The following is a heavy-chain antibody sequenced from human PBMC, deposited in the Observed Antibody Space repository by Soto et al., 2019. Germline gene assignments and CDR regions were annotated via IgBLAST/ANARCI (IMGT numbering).Heavy chain of an antibody. J-gene: IGHJ6*02. CDR3: AIPPPYSGGYYYVSYYYGMDV. CDR2: INPNSGGT. V-gene: IGHV1-2*02. D-gene: IGHD3-22*01. Sequence: SVKVSCEASGYTFTGYYMHWVRQAPVQGLEWMGWINPNSGGTNYAQKFQGRVTMTRDTSISTAYMELSRLRSEDTAVYYCAIPPPYSGGYYYVSYYYGMDVWGQGTTVTVSS. CDR1: GYTFTGYY.